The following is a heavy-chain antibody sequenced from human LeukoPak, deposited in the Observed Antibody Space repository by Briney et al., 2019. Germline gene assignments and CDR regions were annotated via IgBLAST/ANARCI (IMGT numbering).Heavy chain of an antibody. Sequence: GASVKVSCKASGGTFSSYAISWVRQAPGQGLEWMGRIIPILGIANYAQKFQGRVTITADKSTSTAYMELSSLRSEDTAVYYCARAPASTHTGDYDLDYWGQGTLVTVSS. CDR1: GGTFSSYA. CDR3: ARAPASTHTGDYDLDY. CDR2: IIPILGIA. V-gene: IGHV1-69*04. D-gene: IGHD4-17*01. J-gene: IGHJ4*02.